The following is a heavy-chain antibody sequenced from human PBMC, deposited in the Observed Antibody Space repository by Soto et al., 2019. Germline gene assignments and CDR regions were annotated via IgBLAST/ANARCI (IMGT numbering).Heavy chain of an antibody. CDR1: GYIFTSYA. V-gene: IGHV1-3*01. J-gene: IGHJ4*02. Sequence: EASVKVSCKASGYIFTSYAMHWVRQAPGQRPEWLGWINAGNGNTKYAQNFLDRVTFTRDTSASTVYMELSSLRSEDTAVYDCARGNTAPADDWGQGTLVTASS. CDR3: ARGNTAPADD. CDR2: INAGNGNT.